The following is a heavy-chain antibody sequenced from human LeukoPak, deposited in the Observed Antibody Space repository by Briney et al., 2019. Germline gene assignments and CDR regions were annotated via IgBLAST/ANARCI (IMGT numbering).Heavy chain of an antibody. CDR3: ASPYYDYVWGSYRPDAFDI. V-gene: IGHV4-34*01. D-gene: IGHD3-16*02. Sequence: SETLSLTCAVYGGSFSGYYWSWIRQPPGKGLEWIGEINHSGSTYYNPSLKSRVTISVDTSKNQFSLKLSSVTAADTAVYYCASPYYDYVWGSYRPDAFDIWGQGTMVTVPS. J-gene: IGHJ3*02. CDR1: GGSFSGYY. CDR2: INHSGST.